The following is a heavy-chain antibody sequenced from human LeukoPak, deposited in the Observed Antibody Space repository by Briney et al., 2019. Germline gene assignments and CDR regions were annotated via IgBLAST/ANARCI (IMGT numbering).Heavy chain of an antibody. CDR3: ARGIAAAGTNYYGMDV. CDR2: FDPEDGET. CDR1: GYTLTELS. V-gene: IGHV1-24*01. Sequence: ASVKVSCKVSGYTLTELSIHWVRQAPGKGLEWMGGFDPEDGETIYAQRFQGRVTLTEDTSTGTAYMDLSSLRSEDTAVYYCARGIAAAGTNYYGMDVWGQGTTVTVSS. J-gene: IGHJ6*02. D-gene: IGHD6-13*01.